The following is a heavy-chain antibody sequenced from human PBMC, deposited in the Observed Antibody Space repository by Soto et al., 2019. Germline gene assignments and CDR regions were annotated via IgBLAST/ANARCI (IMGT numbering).Heavy chain of an antibody. CDR2: IYSGGST. Sequence: GGSLRLSCAASGFTVSSNYMSWVRQAPGKGLEWVSVIYSGGSTYYADSVKGRFTISRHNSKNTLYLQMNSLRAEDTAVYYCARASGYEFNFDYWGQGTLVTAPQ. CDR1: GFTVSSNY. V-gene: IGHV3-53*04. CDR3: ARASGYEFNFDY. J-gene: IGHJ4*02. D-gene: IGHD5-12*01.